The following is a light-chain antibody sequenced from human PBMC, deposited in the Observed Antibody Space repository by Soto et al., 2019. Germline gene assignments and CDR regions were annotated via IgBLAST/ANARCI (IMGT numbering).Light chain of an antibody. CDR1: QVIRSA. CDR3: QQFHSSAIA. J-gene: IGKJ5*01. CDR2: DAS. V-gene: IGKV1-13*02. Sequence: ALQLTQTPSSLSASVGDRVSMTCRASQVIRSALAWYQQKPGNPPELLIYDASTLEVGVPSRFSGSGSGTHFTLSNSHVQPEDFATYYCQQFHSSAIAFGQGTRLEIK.